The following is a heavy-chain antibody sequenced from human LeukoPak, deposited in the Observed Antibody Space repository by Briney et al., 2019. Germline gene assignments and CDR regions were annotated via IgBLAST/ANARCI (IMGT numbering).Heavy chain of an antibody. D-gene: IGHD3-10*01. CDR1: GYTFTSYD. CDR2: MNPNSGNT. J-gene: IGHJ6*03. Sequence: GASVKVSCKASGYTFTSYDINWVRQATGQGLEWMGWMNPNSGNTGYAQKFQGRVTMTRNTSISTAYMELSSLRSEDTAVYYCVRAVRGVIIKNYYYYYMDVWGKGTTVTVSS. V-gene: IGHV1-8*01. CDR3: VRAVRGVIIKNYYYYYMDV.